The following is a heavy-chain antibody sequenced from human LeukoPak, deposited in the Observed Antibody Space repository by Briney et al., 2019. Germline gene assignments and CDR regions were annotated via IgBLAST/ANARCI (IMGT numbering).Heavy chain of an antibody. CDR3: ATDRRPLKGIAAAGPYYMDV. CDR1: GYTLPELS. V-gene: IGHV1-24*01. D-gene: IGHD6-13*01. CDR2: FDPEDGET. J-gene: IGHJ6*03. Sequence: ASVNVSCKVSGYTLPELSMHWVGQPPGKGLEGMGGFDPEDGETIYAQKFQGRVTMTEDTSTDTAYMELSSLRSEDTAVYYCATDRRPLKGIAAAGPYYMDVWGKGTTVTVSS.